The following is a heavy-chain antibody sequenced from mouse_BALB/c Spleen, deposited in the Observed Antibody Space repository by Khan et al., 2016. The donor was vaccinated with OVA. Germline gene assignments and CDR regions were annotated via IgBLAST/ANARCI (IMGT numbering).Heavy chain of an antibody. J-gene: IGHJ4*01. CDR1: GFSLTDYA. Sequence: QVQLQQSGPGLVAPSQSLSITCTVSGFSLTDYAVSWIRQPPGKGLEWLGVIWGGGSKYYNSALKSRLSISKDNSKSQVFLKMNSLHTDDTAMYYCAKDPPCYAMDYWGQGTSVTVSS. CDR2: IWGGGSK. V-gene: IGHV2-6-5*01. CDR3: AKDPPCYAMDY.